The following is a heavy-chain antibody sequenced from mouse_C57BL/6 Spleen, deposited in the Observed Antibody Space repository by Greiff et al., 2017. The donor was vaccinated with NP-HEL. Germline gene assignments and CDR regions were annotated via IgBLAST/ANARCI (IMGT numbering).Heavy chain of an antibody. CDR2: IYPGDGDT. CDR3: ARSDYDDDGGFAY. Sequence: VQLQQSGPELVKPGASVKISCKASGYAFSSSWMHWVKQRPGKGLEWIGRIYPGDGDTNYNGKFKGKATLTANKSSSTAYMQLSSLTSEDSAVYFCARSDYDDDGGFAYWGQGTLVTVSA. J-gene: IGHJ3*01. CDR1: GYAFSSSW. V-gene: IGHV1-82*01. D-gene: IGHD2-4*01.